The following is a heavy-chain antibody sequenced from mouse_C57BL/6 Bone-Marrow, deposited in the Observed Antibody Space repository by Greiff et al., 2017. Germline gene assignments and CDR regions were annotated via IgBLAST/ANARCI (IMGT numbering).Heavy chain of an antibody. J-gene: IGHJ2*01. CDR1: GYTFTSYG. V-gene: IGHV1-81*01. CDR2: IYHRSGNT. CDR3: ARSPYITSYFDY. Sequence: QVQLKESGAELARPGASVKLSCKASGYTFTSYGISWVKQRTGQGLEWIGEIYHRSGNTYYNEKFKGKATLTADKSSRTAYMELRSLTSEDSAVYFCARSPYITSYFDYWGQGTTLTVSS. D-gene: IGHD1-1*01.